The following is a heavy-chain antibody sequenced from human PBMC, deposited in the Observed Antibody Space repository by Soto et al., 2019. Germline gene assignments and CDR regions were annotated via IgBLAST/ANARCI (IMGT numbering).Heavy chain of an antibody. D-gene: IGHD6-13*01. V-gene: IGHV3-49*03. J-gene: IGHJ6*02. CDR1: GFTFGDYA. CDR2: IRSKAYGGTT. Sequence: PGGSLRLSCTASGFTFGDYAMSWFRQAPGKGLEWVGFIRSKAYGGTTEYAASVKGRFTISRDDSKSIAYLQMNSLKTEDTAVYYCTRDSVGAAAGIYYYGMDVWGQGPTVTVSS. CDR3: TRDSVGAAAGIYYYGMDV.